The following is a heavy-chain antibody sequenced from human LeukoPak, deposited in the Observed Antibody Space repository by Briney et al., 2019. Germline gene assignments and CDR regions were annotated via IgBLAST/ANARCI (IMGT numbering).Heavy chain of an antibody. Sequence: PGGSLRLSCVGSGFTFNNYWMTWVRRAPGQGLEWVANVNRDESRKNHADSVKGRFTVSRDNARNSLYLQMNSLTAEDTAVYFCTRDTTLSESGGHYFDAFDVWGQGTMVTVSS. CDR2: VNRDESRK. CDR3: TRDTTLSESGGHYFDAFDV. J-gene: IGHJ3*01. CDR1: GFTFNNYW. V-gene: IGHV3-7*03. D-gene: IGHD3-3*01.